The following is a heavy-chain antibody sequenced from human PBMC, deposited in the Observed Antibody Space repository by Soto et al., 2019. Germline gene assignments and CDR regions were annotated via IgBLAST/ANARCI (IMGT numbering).Heavy chain of an antibody. CDR1: GGSISSSSYY. V-gene: IGHV4-39*01. D-gene: IGHD3-16*02. Sequence: QLQLQESGPGLVKPSETLSLTCTVSGGSISSSSYYWGWIRQPPGKGLEWIGSIYYSGSTYYNPPLKSRVTISVDTSKNQFSLKLSSVTAADTAVYYCARQLYDYVWGSYRYPDYWGQGTLVTVSS. J-gene: IGHJ4*02. CDR3: ARQLYDYVWGSYRYPDY. CDR2: IYYSGST.